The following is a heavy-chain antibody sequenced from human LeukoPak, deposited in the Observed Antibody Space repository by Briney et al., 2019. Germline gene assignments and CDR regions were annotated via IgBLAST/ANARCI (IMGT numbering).Heavy chain of an antibody. D-gene: IGHD1-26*01. CDR1: GFTFDDYG. CDR3: AKGHGWDAAYYYYYMDV. J-gene: IGHJ6*03. Sequence: GGSLRLSCAASGFTFDDYGMSWVRQAPGKGLEGVSSINWNGGRKGYADSVKGRVTISRDNSKNTLYLKMNSLRAEDTAVYYCAKGHGWDAAYYYYYMDVWGKGTTVTISS. CDR2: INWNGGRK. V-gene: IGHV3-20*04.